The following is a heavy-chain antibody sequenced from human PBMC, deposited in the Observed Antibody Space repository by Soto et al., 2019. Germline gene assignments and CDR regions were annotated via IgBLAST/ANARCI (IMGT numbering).Heavy chain of an antibody. CDR3: ATDCSGGSCYSSALDY. CDR1: GYTLTELS. D-gene: IGHD2-15*01. J-gene: IGHJ4*02. CDR2: FDPEVGET. V-gene: IGHV1-24*01. Sequence: ASVKVSCKVSGYTLTELSMHWVRQAPGKGLEWMGGFDPEVGETIYAQKFQGRVTMTEDTSTDTAYMELSSLRSEDTAVYYCATDCSGGSCYSSALDYWGQGTLVTVSS.